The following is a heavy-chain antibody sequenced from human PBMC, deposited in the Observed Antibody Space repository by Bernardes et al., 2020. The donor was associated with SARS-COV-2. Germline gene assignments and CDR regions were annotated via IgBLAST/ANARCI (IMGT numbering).Heavy chain of an antibody. Sequence: VKVSCKAFGYTFTSYDINWVRQATGQGLEWMGWMNPNSGNTGYAQKFQGRVTMTRNTSISTAYMELSSLRSEDTAVYYCARGGVEVANWFDPWGQGTLVTVSS. CDR1: GYTFTSYD. J-gene: IGHJ5*02. D-gene: IGHD6-19*01. CDR2: MNPNSGNT. CDR3: ARGGVEVANWFDP. V-gene: IGHV1-8*01.